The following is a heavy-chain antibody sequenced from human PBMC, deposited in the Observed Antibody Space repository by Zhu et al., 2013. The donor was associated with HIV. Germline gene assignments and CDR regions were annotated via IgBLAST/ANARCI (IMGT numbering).Heavy chain of an antibody. D-gene: IGHD1-7*01. CDR1: GGTFSSYA. CDR3: ARAHYNWNYGGIYYFDY. V-gene: IGHV1-69*01. Sequence: QVQLVQSGAEVRKPGSSVKVSCKASGGTFSSYAISWVRQAPGQGLEWMGGIIPIFGTANYAQKFQGRVTITADESTSTAYMELSSLRSEDTAVYYCARAHYNWNYGGIYYFDYWGQGTLVTVSS. J-gene: IGHJ4*02. CDR2: IIPIFGTA.